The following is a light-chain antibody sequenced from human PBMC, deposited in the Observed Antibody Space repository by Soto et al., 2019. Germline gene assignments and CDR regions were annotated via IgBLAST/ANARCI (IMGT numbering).Light chain of an antibody. CDR2: EVT. V-gene: IGLV2-8*01. Sequence: QSALTQPPSASGSPGQAVTISCIGTSSDVGRYNYVSWYQHDPGKAPKLIIYEVTKRPSGVPDRFSGSKSGNTASLTVSGLQADDEADYYCNSYVGSNNYVFGTGTTVTV. J-gene: IGLJ1*01. CDR3: NSYVGSNNYV. CDR1: SSDVGRYNY.